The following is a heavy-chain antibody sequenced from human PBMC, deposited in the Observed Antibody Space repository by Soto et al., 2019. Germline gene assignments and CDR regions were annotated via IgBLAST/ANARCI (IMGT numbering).Heavy chain of an antibody. CDR2: IYYSGST. D-gene: IGHD5-12*01. CDR1: GGSISSGGYY. V-gene: IGHV4-31*03. CDR3: ARSVATENAYFDY. J-gene: IGHJ4*02. Sequence: SETLSLTCTVSGGSISSGGYYWSWIRQHPGKGLEWIGYIYYSGSTYYNPSLKSRVTISVDTSKNQFSLKLSSVTAADTAVYYCARSVATENAYFDYWGQGTLVTVSS.